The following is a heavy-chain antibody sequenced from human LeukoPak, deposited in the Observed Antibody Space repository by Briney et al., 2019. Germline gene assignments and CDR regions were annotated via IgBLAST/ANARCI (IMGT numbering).Heavy chain of an antibody. V-gene: IGHV3-21*04. CDR1: GFTVSSNY. J-gene: IGHJ3*02. Sequence: PGGSLRLSCAASGFTVSSNYMSWVRQAPGKGLEWVSSISSSSSYIYYADSVKGRFTISRDNAKNSLYLQMNSLRAEDTAVYYCARDLRYPLSYDTGAFDIWGQGTMVTVSS. D-gene: IGHD3-22*01. CDR3: ARDLRYPLSYDTGAFDI. CDR2: ISSSSSYI.